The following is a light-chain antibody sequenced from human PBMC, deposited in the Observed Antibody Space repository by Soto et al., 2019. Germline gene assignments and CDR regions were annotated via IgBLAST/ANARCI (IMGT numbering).Light chain of an antibody. CDR2: DVS. V-gene: IGLV2-14*01. J-gene: IGLJ1*01. Sequence: QSVLTQPASVSGSPGQSITIFCTGTSSDVGGYNYVSWYQQHPGKAPKLMIYDVSNRPSGVSNRFSGPKSGNTASLTISGLQAEDEADYYCSTYTSSSTPYVFGTGTKVTV. CDR3: STYTSSSTPYV. CDR1: SSDVGGYNY.